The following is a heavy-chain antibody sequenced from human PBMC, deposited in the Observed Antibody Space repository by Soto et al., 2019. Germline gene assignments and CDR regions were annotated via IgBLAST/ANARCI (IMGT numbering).Heavy chain of an antibody. CDR1: DGSISSGSYY. J-gene: IGHJ5*02. Sequence: SETLSLTCSVSDGSISSGSYYWGWLRQPPGKGLEWIGSIFNSGTMYYNPSLKSRVTISVDRSKNQFSLKLSSVTAADTAVYYCARVPDRWGQGTLVTVSS. D-gene: IGHD2-2*01. V-gene: IGHV4-39*07. CDR3: ARVPDR. CDR2: IFNSGTM.